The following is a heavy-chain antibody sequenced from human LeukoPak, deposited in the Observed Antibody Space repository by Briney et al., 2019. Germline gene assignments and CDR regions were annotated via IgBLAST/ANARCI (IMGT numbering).Heavy chain of an antibody. CDR3: ARGRAGIVVVVAAMDMDV. CDR1: GFTFSSYW. D-gene: IGHD2-15*01. Sequence: GGSLRLSCVVSGFTFSSYWMHWVRQAPGKGLVWVSRINSDGSSTSYADSVKGRFTISRDNAKNTLYLQMNSLRAEDTAVYYCARGRAGIVVVVAAMDMDVWGKGTTVTISS. J-gene: IGHJ6*03. CDR2: INSDGSST. V-gene: IGHV3-74*01.